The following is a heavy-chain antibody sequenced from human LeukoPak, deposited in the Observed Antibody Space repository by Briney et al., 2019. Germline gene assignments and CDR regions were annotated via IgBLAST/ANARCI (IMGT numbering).Heavy chain of an antibody. J-gene: IGHJ4*02. V-gene: IGHV3-23*01. CDR2: ISGSGGSA. Sequence: GGSLRLSCAASGFTFSSYAMSWVRQAPGKGLEWVSAISGSGGSAYYAGSVKGRFIISRDSSKNTLYLQMNSLRAEDTAVYYCASLTMVYAGNTDYWGQGTLVTVSS. D-gene: IGHD2-8*01. CDR1: GFTFSSYA. CDR3: ASLTMVYAGNTDY.